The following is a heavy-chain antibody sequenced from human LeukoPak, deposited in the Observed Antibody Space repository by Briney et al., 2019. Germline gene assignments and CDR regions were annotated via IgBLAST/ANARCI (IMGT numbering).Heavy chain of an antibody. D-gene: IGHD5-24*01. J-gene: IGHJ4*02. V-gene: IGHV4-59*08. Sequence: WETLSLTCTVSGGSISNYYWSWIRQPPGKGLEWIGYIHFSGSSNQNPSLKSRVTMSVDTSENQFSLKLSSVTAADTAVYYCARHVRSGYNLLDYWGQGTLVTVSS. CDR1: GGSISNYY. CDR3: ARHVRSGYNLLDY. CDR2: IHFSGSS.